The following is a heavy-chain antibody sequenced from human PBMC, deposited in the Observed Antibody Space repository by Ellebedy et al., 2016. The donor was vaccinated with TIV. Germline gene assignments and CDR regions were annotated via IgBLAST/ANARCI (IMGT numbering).Heavy chain of an antibody. CDR1: GFTFSSYS. CDR3: VDDSSGSGGFDY. J-gene: IGHJ4*02. D-gene: IGHD3-22*01. CDR2: ISSSSSYI. V-gene: IGHV3-21*01. Sequence: GGSLRLXCAASGFTFSSYSMNWVRQAPGKGLEWVSSISSSSSYIYYADSVKGRFTISRDNAKNSLYLQMNSLRAEDTAVYYCVDDSSGSGGFDYWGQGTLVTVSS.